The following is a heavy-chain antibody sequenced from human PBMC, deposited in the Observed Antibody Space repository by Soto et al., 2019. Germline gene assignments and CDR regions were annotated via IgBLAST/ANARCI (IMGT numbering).Heavy chain of an antibody. Sequence: QVQLVQSGAEVKKPGSSVKVSCKASGGTFSSYAISWVRQAPGQGLEWMGGIIPIFGTADYAQKFQGRVTITADESTSTVYMELSSRRSEDTAVYYCASHSSLRGYCISTSCYGYYYGMDVWGQGTTVTVSS. CDR1: GGTFSSYA. J-gene: IGHJ6*02. D-gene: IGHD2-2*01. CDR2: IIPIFGTA. CDR3: ASHSSLRGYCISTSCYGYYYGMDV. V-gene: IGHV1-69*12.